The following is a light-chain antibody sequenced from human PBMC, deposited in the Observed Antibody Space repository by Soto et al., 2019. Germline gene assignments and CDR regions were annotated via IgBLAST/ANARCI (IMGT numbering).Light chain of an antibody. J-gene: IGKJ1*01. Sequence: EIVLTQSPATLSLSPGDRANLSCRASQSIGRYLAWYQQKPGQAPRLLIYDASNRATGIPARFSGSGSGTDFTLTISSLESEDFAVYFCQHRSNSPPTWTFGQGTKVEIK. CDR1: QSIGRY. CDR3: QHRSNSPPTWT. V-gene: IGKV3-11*01. CDR2: DAS.